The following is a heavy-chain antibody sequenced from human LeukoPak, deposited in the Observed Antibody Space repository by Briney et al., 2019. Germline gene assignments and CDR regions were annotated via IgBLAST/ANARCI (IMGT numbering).Heavy chain of an antibody. Sequence: GSSMKVSCKASGGTFSSYAISWVRQAPGQGLEWMGRIIPIFGTANYAQKFQGRVTITTDESTSTAYMELSSLRSEDTAVYYCARERYYDSSGYSPDAFDIWGQGTMVTVSS. CDR1: GGTFSSYA. J-gene: IGHJ3*02. CDR3: ARERYYDSSGYSPDAFDI. CDR2: IIPIFGTA. V-gene: IGHV1-69*05. D-gene: IGHD3-22*01.